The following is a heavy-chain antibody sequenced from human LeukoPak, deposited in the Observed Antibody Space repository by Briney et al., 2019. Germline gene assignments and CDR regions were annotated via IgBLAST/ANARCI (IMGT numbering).Heavy chain of an antibody. D-gene: IGHD6-19*01. V-gene: IGHV3-23*01. J-gene: IGHJ4*02. CDR1: GFTFSRHG. CDR2: ISPSGDIK. Sequence: GGSLRLSCVASGFTFSRHGMNWVRQAPGKGLEWVSGISPSGDIKYYVDSVKGRFTVSRDNSKNSLYLQMNSLRAEDTGVYYCARRVAVADNYFDYWGQGTLVTVSS. CDR3: ARRVAVADNYFDY.